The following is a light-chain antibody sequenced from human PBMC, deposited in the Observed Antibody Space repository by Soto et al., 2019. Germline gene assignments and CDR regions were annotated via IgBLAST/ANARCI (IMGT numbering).Light chain of an antibody. CDR3: QQYYSTPWT. CDR2: WAS. Sequence: DIVMTQSPDSLAVSLGERATINCRSSQSVLYSSNNKNYLAWYQQKPGQPPKLLIYWASTRESGVPDRFSGSGSGTDVTLPSSSLQAEDVAVYYGQQYYSTPWTFGQGTKVEIK. CDR1: QSVLYSSNNKNY. V-gene: IGKV4-1*01. J-gene: IGKJ1*01.